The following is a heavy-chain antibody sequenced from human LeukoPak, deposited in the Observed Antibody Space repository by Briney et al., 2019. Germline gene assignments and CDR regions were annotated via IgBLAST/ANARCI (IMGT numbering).Heavy chain of an antibody. CDR1: GFTFSDYY. J-gene: IGHJ3*02. V-gene: IGHV3-30*18. Sequence: GGSLRLSCAASGFTFSDYYMSWIRQAPGKGLEWVAVISYDGSNKYYSDSVKGRFTISRDNSKNTLYLQMNSLRAEDTAVYYCAKGPNYDILTGWRKTHNAFDIWGHGTIVTVSS. CDR2: ISYDGSNK. D-gene: IGHD3-9*01. CDR3: AKGPNYDILTGWRKTHNAFDI.